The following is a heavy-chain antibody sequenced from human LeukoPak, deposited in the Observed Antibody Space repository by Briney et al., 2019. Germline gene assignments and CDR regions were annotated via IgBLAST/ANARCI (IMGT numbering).Heavy chain of an antibody. CDR2: INPSGGST. CDR3: AKDRDGADRIIL. V-gene: IGHV1-46*01. CDR1: GYTFTSYY. D-gene: IGHD5-24*01. J-gene: IGHJ4*02. Sequence: ASVKVSCKASGYTFTSYYMHWVRQAPGQGLEWMGIINPSGGSTSYAQKFQGRVTMTRDTSTSTVYMELSSLRSEDTALYYCAKDRDGADRIILWGQGTLVTVSS.